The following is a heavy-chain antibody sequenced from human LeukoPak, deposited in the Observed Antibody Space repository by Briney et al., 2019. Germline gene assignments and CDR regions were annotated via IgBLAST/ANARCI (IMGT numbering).Heavy chain of an antibody. CDR1: GGSFSGYY. J-gene: IGHJ6*02. D-gene: IGHD1-7*01. CDR2: INHSGST. V-gene: IGHV4-34*01. Sequence: SETLSLTCAVYGGSFSGYYWSWIRQPPGKGLEWIGEINHSGSTNYNPSLKSRVTISVDTSKNQFSLKLSSVTAADTAVYYCARSYNWNYRAYYYYGMDVWGQGTTVIVSS. CDR3: ARSYNWNYRAYYYYGMDV.